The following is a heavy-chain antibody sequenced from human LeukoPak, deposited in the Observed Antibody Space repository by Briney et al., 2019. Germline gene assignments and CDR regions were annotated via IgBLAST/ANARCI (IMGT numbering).Heavy chain of an antibody. V-gene: IGHV4-61*01. J-gene: IGHJ5*02. D-gene: IGHD4-17*01. CDR3: ARDPYGEGWFDP. Sequence: PSETLSLTCTVSGGSVSSGTYYWSWIRQPPGMGLEWIGYIYNRGSTKSNPSLKSRVTILVDTSKNQFSLKLSSVTAADTAVYYCARDPYGEGWFDPWGQGTLVTVSS. CDR1: GGSVSSGTYY. CDR2: IYNRGST.